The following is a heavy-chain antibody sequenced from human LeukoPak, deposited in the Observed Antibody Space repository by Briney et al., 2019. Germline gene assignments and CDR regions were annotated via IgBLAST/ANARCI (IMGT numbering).Heavy chain of an antibody. J-gene: IGHJ4*02. D-gene: IGHD3-9*01. V-gene: IGHV4-59*01. Sequence: KASETLSLTCTVSGGSISSYYWSWIRQPPGKGLEWIGYIYYSGSTNYNPSLKSRVTISLDTSKNQFSLKLSSVTTADTAVYYCARMPDILTGLDSWGQGTLVTVSS. CDR3: ARMPDILTGLDS. CDR2: IYYSGST. CDR1: GGSISSYY.